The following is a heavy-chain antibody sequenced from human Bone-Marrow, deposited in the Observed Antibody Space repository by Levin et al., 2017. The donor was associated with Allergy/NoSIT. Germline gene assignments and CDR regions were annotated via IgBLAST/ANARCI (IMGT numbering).Heavy chain of an antibody. J-gene: IGHJ3*02. CDR2: ISYDGSNK. D-gene: IGHD6-13*01. Sequence: GESLKISCAASGFTFSSYGMHWVRQAPGKGLEWVAVISYDGSNKYYADSVKGRFTISRDNSKNTLYLQMNSLRAEDTAVYYCAKDNLSSSWSKRGDAFDIWGQGTMVTVSS. V-gene: IGHV3-30*18. CDR3: AKDNLSSSWSKRGDAFDI. CDR1: GFTFSSYG.